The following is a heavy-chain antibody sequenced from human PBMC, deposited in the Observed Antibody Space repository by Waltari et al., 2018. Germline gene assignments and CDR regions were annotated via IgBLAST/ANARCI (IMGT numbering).Heavy chain of an antibody. Sequence: EVDLVQSGAEVKKHGATVQISCKAPGSPFLDYFMHWVQQAPGKGLEWMGRIDPEDGETVYSEKFQGRVTITADTSTDTAYMELSSLTSGDTAVYYCAPRPGGSGQTFDYWGQGTLVTVSS. J-gene: IGHJ4*02. CDR3: APRPGGSGQTFDY. CDR1: GSPFLDYF. D-gene: IGHD3-10*01. CDR2: IDPEDGET. V-gene: IGHV1-69-2*01.